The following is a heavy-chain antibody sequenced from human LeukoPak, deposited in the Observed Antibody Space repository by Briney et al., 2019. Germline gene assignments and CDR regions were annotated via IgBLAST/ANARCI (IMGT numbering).Heavy chain of an antibody. J-gene: IGHJ4*02. CDR1: GFTFSSFG. Sequence: GGSLRLSCAASGFTFSSFGMNWVRQAPGKGLEWASSISSSSTYIYYADSVKGRFTISRDNAKNSLYLQMNSLRAEDTAIYHCAKRLPFYYDYWGQGILVTVSS. D-gene: IGHD5-18*01. V-gene: IGHV3-21*04. CDR3: AKRLPFYYDY. CDR2: ISSSSTYI.